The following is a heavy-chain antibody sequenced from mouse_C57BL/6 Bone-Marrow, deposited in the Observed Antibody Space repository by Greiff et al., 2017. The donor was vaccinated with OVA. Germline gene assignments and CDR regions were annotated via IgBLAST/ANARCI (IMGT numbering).Heavy chain of an antibody. CDR1: GYTFTSYW. J-gene: IGHJ3*01. V-gene: IGHV1-5*01. CDR3: TRGLLAWFAY. Sequence: VQLQQSGTVLARPGASVKMSCKTSGYTFTSYWMHWVKQRPGQGLEWIGAIYPGNSDTSYNQKFKGKAKLTEVTSASTAYMELSSLTNEDSAVYSGTRGLLAWFAYWGQGTLVTVSA. D-gene: IGHD2-3*01. CDR2: IYPGNSDT.